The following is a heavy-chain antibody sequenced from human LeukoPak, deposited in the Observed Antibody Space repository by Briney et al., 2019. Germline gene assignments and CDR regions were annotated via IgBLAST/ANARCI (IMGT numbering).Heavy chain of an antibody. CDR2: IKQDGSEK. J-gene: IGHJ3*02. CDR3: ARVRGEGAYDAFDI. CDR1: GFMLSSYW. D-gene: IGHD2-21*01. Sequence: GGSLRLSCAASGFMLSSYWMSWVRQAPGKGLEWVANIKQDGSEKYYVDSVKGRFTISRDNAKNSLYLQMNSLRADDTAMYYCARVRGEGAYDAFDIWGQGTMVTVSS. V-gene: IGHV3-7*04.